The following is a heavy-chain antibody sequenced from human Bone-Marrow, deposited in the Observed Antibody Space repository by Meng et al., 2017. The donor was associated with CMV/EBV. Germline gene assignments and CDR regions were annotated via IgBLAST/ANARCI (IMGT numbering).Heavy chain of an antibody. CDR3: ARDEGDITIFGVVIISSGMDV. Sequence: GESLKISCAASGFTFSSYSMNWVRQAPGKGLEWVSSISSSSSYIYYADSVKGRFAISRDNAKNSLYLQMNSLRAEDTAVYYCARDEGDITIFGVVIISSGMDVWGQGTTATVSS. CDR1: GFTFSSYS. J-gene: IGHJ6*02. D-gene: IGHD3-3*01. CDR2: ISSSSSYI. V-gene: IGHV3-21*04.